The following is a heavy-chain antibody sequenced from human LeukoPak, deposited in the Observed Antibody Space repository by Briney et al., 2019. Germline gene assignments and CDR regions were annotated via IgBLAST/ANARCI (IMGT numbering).Heavy chain of an antibody. CDR1: GGSFSTYA. CDR3: ARPRFPYYRLSGTDYYYMDV. CDR2: IIPIFGTT. D-gene: IGHD3-10*01. V-gene: IGHV1-69*06. J-gene: IGHJ6*03. Sequence: SVKVSCTASGGSFSTYAISWVRQAPGQGLEWMGGIIPIFGTTNYAQKFQSRVKITADKSTTTVYMELSSLRSEDTAVYYCARPRFPYYRLSGTDYYYMDVWGKGTTVTVSS.